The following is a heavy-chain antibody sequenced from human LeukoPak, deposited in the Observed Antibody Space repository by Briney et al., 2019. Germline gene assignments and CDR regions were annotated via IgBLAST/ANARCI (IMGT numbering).Heavy chain of an antibody. J-gene: IGHJ4*02. CDR3: AKDLKWEPSLVY. CDR1: GYTFTSYG. D-gene: IGHD1-26*01. V-gene: IGHV1-18*01. CDR2: ISAYNGNT. Sequence: GASVKVSCKASGYTFTSYGISWVRQAPGQGLEWMGWISAYNGNTNYAQKLQGRVTMTEDTSTDTAYMELSSLRSEDTAVYYCAKDLKWEPSLVYWGQGTLVTVSS.